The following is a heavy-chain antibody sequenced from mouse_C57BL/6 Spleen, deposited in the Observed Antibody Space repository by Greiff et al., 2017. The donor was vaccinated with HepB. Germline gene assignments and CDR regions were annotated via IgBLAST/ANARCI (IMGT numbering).Heavy chain of an antibody. CDR2: INPSSGYT. CDR1: GYTFTSYW. CDR3: AREDYDDGYYYAMDY. V-gene: IGHV1-7*01. D-gene: IGHD2-4*01. Sequence: VQLQQSGAELAKPGASVKLSCKASGYTFTSYWMHWVKQRPGQGLEWIGYINPSSGYTKYNQKFKDKATLTADKSSSTAYMQLSSLTYEYAAVYYCAREDYDDGYYYAMDYWGQGTSVTVSS. J-gene: IGHJ4*01.